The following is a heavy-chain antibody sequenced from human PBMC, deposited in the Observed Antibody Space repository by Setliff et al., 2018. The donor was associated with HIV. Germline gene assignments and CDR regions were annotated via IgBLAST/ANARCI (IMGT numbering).Heavy chain of an antibody. D-gene: IGHD1-26*01. CDR2: LYSRGST. CDR1: GGSIDHYY. J-gene: IGHJ5*01. Sequence: LSLTCTVSGGSIDHYYWSWIRQPAGKGLEWIGRLYSRGSTTYNPSLRSQATMSADTSKNLFSLKLRSVTAADTAVYYCAKSPVGANGWFDSWGQGVLGGSPSPQ. CDR3: AKSPVGANGWFDS. V-gene: IGHV4-4*07.